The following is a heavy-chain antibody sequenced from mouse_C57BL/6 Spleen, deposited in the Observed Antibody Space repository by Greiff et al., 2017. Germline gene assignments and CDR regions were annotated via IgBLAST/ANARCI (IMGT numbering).Heavy chain of an antibody. D-gene: IGHD4-1*01. CDR2: IYPGDGDT. Sequence: VQLQQSGPELVKPGASVKISCKASGYAFSSSWMNWVKQRPGKGLEWIGRIYPGDGDTNYNGKFKGKATLTADKSSSTAYMQLSSLTSEDSAVYFCASSNWDEGYYFDHWGQGTTLTVSS. CDR1: GYAFSSSW. V-gene: IGHV1-82*01. J-gene: IGHJ2*01. CDR3: ASSNWDEGYYFDH.